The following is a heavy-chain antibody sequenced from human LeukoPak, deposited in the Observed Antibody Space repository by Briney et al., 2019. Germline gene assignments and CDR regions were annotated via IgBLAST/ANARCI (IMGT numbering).Heavy chain of an antibody. CDR2: ISSSSSYI. D-gene: IGHD3-10*01. J-gene: IGHJ4*02. CDR1: GFTFSSYG. V-gene: IGHV3-21*01. CDR3: ASPLAGSGSYTLSL. Sequence: GGSLRLSCAASGFTFSSYGMSWVRQAPGKGLEWVSSISSSSSYIYYADSVKGRFTISRDNAKNSLYLQMNSLRAEDTAVYYCASPLAGSGSYTLSLWGQGTLVTVSS.